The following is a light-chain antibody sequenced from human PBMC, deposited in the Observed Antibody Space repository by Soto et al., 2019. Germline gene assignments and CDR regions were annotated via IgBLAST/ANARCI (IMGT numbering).Light chain of an antibody. Sequence: EIVLTQSPGTLSLSQGEGATLSCRASQSVSSSYFAWYQQKPGQAPRLLIYGASSRATSIPDRFSGSGSGTEFTLTISRVELEDCAMYRCEQYGSSPWSFGQGTKAETK. V-gene: IGKV3-20*01. J-gene: IGKJ1*01. CDR3: EQYGSSPWS. CDR2: GAS. CDR1: QSVSSSY.